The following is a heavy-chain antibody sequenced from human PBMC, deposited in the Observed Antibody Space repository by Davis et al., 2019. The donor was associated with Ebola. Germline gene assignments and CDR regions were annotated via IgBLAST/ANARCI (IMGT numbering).Heavy chain of an antibody. CDR1: GYTFTGYY. D-gene: IGHD3-10*01. Sequence: ASVKVSCKASGYTFTGYYMHWVRQAPGQGLEWMGWINPNSGGTNYAQKFQGRVTMTRDTSISTAYMELSRLRSDDTAVYYCARGGPVWFRELLRRWFDPWGQGTLVTVSS. CDR3: ARGGPVWFRELLRRWFDP. J-gene: IGHJ5*02. V-gene: IGHV1-2*02. CDR2: INPNSGGT.